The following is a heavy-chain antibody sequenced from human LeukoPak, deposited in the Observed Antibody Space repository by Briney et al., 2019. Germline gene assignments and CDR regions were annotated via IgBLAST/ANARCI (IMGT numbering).Heavy chain of an antibody. Sequence: GGSLRFSCAASGFTFNSYSMNWVRQAPGKGLEWVSSISGSNSYIYYADSMKGRFTISRDNAKNSLYLQVNSLSAEDTAVYYCARSRSGYYEDYWGQGTLVTVSS. V-gene: IGHV3-21*01. J-gene: IGHJ4*02. CDR3: ARSRSGYYEDY. CDR1: GFTFNSYS. CDR2: ISGSNSYI. D-gene: IGHD3-22*01.